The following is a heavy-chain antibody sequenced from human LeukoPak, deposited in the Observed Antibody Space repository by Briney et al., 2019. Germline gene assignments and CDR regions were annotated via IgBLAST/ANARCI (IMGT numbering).Heavy chain of an antibody. Sequence: GGSLTLSCAASGFSFSSDTMNWVRQAPGKGLEWVSHICTSSSTVYYADSGKGRVTISRDNAKNSLYLQMSGLRDEATAVYYCPREMGTTSDSWGQGTLVTVSS. CDR2: ICTSSSTV. V-gene: IGHV3-48*02. D-gene: IGHD1-7*01. CDR1: GFSFSSDT. J-gene: IGHJ4*02. CDR3: PREMGTTSDS.